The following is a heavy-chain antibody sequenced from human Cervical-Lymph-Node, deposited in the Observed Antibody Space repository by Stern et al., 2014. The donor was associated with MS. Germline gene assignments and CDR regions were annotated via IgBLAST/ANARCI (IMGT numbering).Heavy chain of an antibody. V-gene: IGHV3-30*18. Sequence: QVQLVQSGGGVVQPGRSLRLSCAGSGFTFNSYGIHWVRQAPGKGLEWVTVISYDGSNKYYADSVKGRFTISRDNSKNTVYLQMNTLRPEDTAVYYCAKDITMVRGAIDYWGQGTLVTVTP. D-gene: IGHD3-10*01. CDR3: AKDITMVRGAIDY. CDR1: GFTFNSYG. J-gene: IGHJ4*02. CDR2: ISYDGSNK.